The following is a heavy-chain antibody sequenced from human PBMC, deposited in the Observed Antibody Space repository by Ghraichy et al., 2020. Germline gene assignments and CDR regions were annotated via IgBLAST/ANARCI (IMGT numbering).Heavy chain of an antibody. Sequence: GESLNISCAASGFTFSDYTLNWVRQAPGKGLEWVSSISCSRSYIFYADSVKGRFTISRDNSKNSVFLQMNSLRAEDTAIYYCARDRNFYGSGNDLPPITFDYWGQGILFTGFS. D-gene: IGHD3-10*01. CDR1: GFTFSDYT. J-gene: IGHJ4*02. V-gene: IGHV3-21*01. CDR2: ISCSRSYI. CDR3: ARDRNFYGSGNDLPPITFDY.